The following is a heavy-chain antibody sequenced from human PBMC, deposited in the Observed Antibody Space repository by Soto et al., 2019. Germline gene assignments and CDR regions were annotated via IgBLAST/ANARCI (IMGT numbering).Heavy chain of an antibody. Sequence: EVQLLESGGGLVQPGGSLRLSCAASGFTFSSYAMSWVRQAPGKGLEWVSAISGTGGSTYYADSVKGRFTISRDNSKNKLYLQMHSLRAEDTAVYYCARHRLPPYCSRTSCPAYFDYWGQGTLVTVSS. CDR3: ARHRLPPYCSRTSCPAYFDY. V-gene: IGHV3-23*01. CDR2: ISGTGGST. J-gene: IGHJ4*02. CDR1: GFTFSSYA. D-gene: IGHD2-2*01.